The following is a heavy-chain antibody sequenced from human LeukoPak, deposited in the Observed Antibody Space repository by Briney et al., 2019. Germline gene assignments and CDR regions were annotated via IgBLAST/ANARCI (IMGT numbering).Heavy chain of an antibody. J-gene: IGHJ4*02. CDR1: GFTFSSYA. CDR3: ARSGGRITILGGGFGY. V-gene: IGHV3-30-3*01. D-gene: IGHD3-3*01. Sequence: PGRSLRLSCAASGFTFSSYAMHWVRQAPGKGLEWVAVISYDGSNKYYADSVKGRFTISRDNSKNTLYLQMNSLRAEDTAVYYCARSGGRITILGGGFGYWGQGTLVTVSS. CDR2: ISYDGSNK.